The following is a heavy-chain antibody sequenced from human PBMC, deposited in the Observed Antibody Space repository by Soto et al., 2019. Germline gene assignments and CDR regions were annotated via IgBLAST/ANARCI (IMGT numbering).Heavy chain of an antibody. CDR2: IIPILGIA. V-gene: IGHV1-69*02. Sequence: QVQLVQSGAEVKKPGSSVKVSCKASGGTFSSYTISWVRQAPGQGLEWMGRIIPILGIANYAQKFQGRVTITADKSTSTAYMELSSLRSEDTAVYYCAQRRSSSGRDWFDPWGQGTLVTVSS. CDR3: AQRRSSSGRDWFDP. J-gene: IGHJ5*02. D-gene: IGHD6-13*01. CDR1: GGTFSSYT.